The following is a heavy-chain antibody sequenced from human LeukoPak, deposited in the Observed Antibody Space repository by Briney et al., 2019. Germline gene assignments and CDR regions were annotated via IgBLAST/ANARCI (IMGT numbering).Heavy chain of an antibody. CDR1: GGSITMYD. CDR3: ARHRTGGYMVRGVPIDY. V-gene: IGHV4-59*08. Sequence: SETLSLTCTVSGGSITMYDWNWIRQPPGKGLEWVGHRYYSGDTNYNPSLKSRVAISVDTSKNQFSLKLSSVTAADTAVYYCARHRTGGYMVRGVPIDYWGQGTLVTVSS. CDR2: RYYSGDT. D-gene: IGHD3-10*01. J-gene: IGHJ4*02.